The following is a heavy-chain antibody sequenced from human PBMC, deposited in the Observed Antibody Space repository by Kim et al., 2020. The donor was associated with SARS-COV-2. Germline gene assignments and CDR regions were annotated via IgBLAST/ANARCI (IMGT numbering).Heavy chain of an antibody. J-gene: IGHJ4*02. V-gene: IGHV1-3*01. CDR3: ARVPGVVLPPDY. D-gene: IGHD2-15*01. Sequence: ASVKVSCKASGYTFTSYAMHWVRQAPGQRLEWMGWINAGNGNTKYSQKFQGRVTITRDTSASTAYMELSSLRSEDTAVYYCARVPGVVLPPDYWGQGTLVTVSS. CDR1: GYTFTSYA. CDR2: INAGNGNT.